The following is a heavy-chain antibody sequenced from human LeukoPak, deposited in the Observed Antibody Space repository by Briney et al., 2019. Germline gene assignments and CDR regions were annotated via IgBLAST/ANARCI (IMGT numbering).Heavy chain of an antibody. CDR3: ATGDVVVPTAAQRPLDY. CDR1: AGSIRSSSFF. J-gene: IGHJ4*02. V-gene: IGHV4-39*01. D-gene: IGHD2-2*01. Sequence: KASETLSLTCTVSAGSIRSSSFFWDWIRQPPGKGLEWIGSIYYSGSTYYNPSLKSRVTMSIDTSKNQFSLNLSSVTAADTAVYYCATGDVVVPTAAQRPLDYWGQETLVTVSS. CDR2: IYYSGST.